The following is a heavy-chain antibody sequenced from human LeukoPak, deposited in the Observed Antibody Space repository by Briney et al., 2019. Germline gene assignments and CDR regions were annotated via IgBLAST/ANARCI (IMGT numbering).Heavy chain of an antibody. CDR1: GFTFSSYS. V-gene: IGHV3-7*01. CDR2: IKDDGAEK. J-gene: IGHJ4*02. Sequence: GGSLRLSCAASGFTFSSYSMNWVRQAPGKGLEWVANIKDDGAEKKYVHSLKRRVTSSRDNAQNSLYLQMNSLRAEDKAVYYCAKDSYSKGDFWGQGVLVTVSS. D-gene: IGHD6-13*01. CDR3: AKDSYSKGDF.